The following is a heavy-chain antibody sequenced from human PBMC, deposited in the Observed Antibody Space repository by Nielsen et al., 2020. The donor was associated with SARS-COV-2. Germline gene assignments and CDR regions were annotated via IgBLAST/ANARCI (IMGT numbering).Heavy chain of an antibody. CDR3: AKVGGAAAGTWSGHFDY. V-gene: IGHV3-30*18. CDR1: GFTFSSYG. CDR2: ISYDGSNK. J-gene: IGHJ4*02. D-gene: IGHD6-13*01. Sequence: GESLKISCEASGFTFSSYGMHWVRQAPGKGLEWVAVISYDGSNKYYADSVKGRFTISRDNSKNTLYLQMNSLRAEDTAVYYCAKVGGAAAGTWSGHFDYWGQGTLVTVSS.